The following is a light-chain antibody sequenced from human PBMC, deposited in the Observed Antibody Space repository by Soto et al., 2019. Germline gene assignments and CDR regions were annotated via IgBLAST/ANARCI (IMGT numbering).Light chain of an antibody. J-gene: IGLJ2*01. CDR2: SND. CDR1: NSNIGRND. V-gene: IGLV1-44*01. Sequence: QSVLAQPPSASGTPGQRVTISWSGSNSNIGRNDVTWYQQVPGTAPQCLIYSNDQRPSGVPDRISGSRSGTSASLAISGLQSGDEAEYYCAAWDDTLRARVFGGGTQLTVL. CDR3: AAWDDTLRARV.